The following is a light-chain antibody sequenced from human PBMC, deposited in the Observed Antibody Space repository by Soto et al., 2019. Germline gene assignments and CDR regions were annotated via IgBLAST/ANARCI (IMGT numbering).Light chain of an antibody. CDR1: SSDVGGYNY. J-gene: IGLJ7*01. CDR2: DVS. V-gene: IGLV2-11*01. Sequence: QSALTQPRSVSGSXXXSVXXXCTGTSSDVGGYNYVSWYQQHPGKAPKLIIYDVSKRPSGVPDRFSGSKSGNTASLTISGLRAEDEADYYCCSYAGSYTLVFGGGTQLTVL. CDR3: CSYAGSYTLV.